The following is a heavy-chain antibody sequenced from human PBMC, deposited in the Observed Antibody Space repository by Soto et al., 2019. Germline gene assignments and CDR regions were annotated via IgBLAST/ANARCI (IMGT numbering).Heavy chain of an antibody. CDR3: ARREYQGPPSDY. V-gene: IGHV1-69*01. CDR2: IIPVFATA. CDR1: GATFSNYA. J-gene: IGHJ4*02. D-gene: IGHD2-2*01. Sequence: QVQLVQSGAEVKKPGSSVKVSCKASGATFSNYAVTWVRQAPGQGLEWVGGIIPVFATATYAQTFQGRVTITADESTNTAYMELSSLISEDTAVYYCARREYQGPPSDYWGQGTLVTVSS.